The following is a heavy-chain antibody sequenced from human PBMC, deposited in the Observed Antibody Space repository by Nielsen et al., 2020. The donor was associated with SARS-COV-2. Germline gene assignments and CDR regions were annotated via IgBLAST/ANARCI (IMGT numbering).Heavy chain of an antibody. CDR1: GLTFRSRA. J-gene: IGHJ3*02. V-gene: IGHV3-23*01. CDR3: AKDADAFFAFDI. Sequence: GESLKISCEASGLTFRSRAMSWVRQAPGKGLEWVSTISGSGGTTYYADSVKGRFTISRDNSKNTLYLQTNSLRADDTAIYYCAKDADAFFAFDIWGQGTMVTVAS. CDR2: ISGSGGTT. D-gene: IGHD3-16*01.